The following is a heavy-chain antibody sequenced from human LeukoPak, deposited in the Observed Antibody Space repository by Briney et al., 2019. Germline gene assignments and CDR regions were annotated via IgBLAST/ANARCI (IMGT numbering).Heavy chain of an antibody. CDR2: IKQDGSAK. Sequence: GGSLRLSCAASGFTFSSYCMSWVRQAPGKGLEWVANIKQDGSAKYYVDSVKGRFTISRDNAKNSLYLQMNSLRAEDTAVYYCARDLVVDTAMVMGDYWGQGTLVTVSS. J-gene: IGHJ4*02. D-gene: IGHD5-18*01. V-gene: IGHV3-7*01. CDR1: GFTFSSYC. CDR3: ARDLVVDTAMVMGDY.